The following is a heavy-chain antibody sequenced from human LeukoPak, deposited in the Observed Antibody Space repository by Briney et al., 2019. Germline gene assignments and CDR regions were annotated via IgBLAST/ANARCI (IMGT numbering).Heavy chain of an antibody. J-gene: IGHJ4*02. CDR2: INRSGST. CDR3: ARDGYLAVDY. CDR1: GGSFSGYY. Sequence: SETLSLTCAVYGGSFSGYYWSWIRQPPGKGLEWIGEINRSGSTNYNPSLTSRVTISVDTSKNQFSLKLSSVTAADTAVYYCARDGYLAVDYWGQGTLVTVSS. V-gene: IGHV4-34*01. D-gene: IGHD2-2*03.